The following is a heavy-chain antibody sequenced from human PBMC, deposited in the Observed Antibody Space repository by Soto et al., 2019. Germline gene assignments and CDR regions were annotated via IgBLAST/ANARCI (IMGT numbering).Heavy chain of an antibody. CDR2: IIPILGIA. V-gene: IGHV1-69*08. J-gene: IGHJ3*02. D-gene: IGHD3-10*01. Sequence: VQLVQSGAEVKKPGSSVKVSCKASGGTFSSYTISWVRQAPGQGLEWMGRIIPILGIANYAQKFQGRVTITADKSTSTAYMELSSLRSEDTAVYYCAREEGWFGGAGAFDIWGQGTMVTVSS. CDR3: AREEGWFGGAGAFDI. CDR1: GGTFSSYT.